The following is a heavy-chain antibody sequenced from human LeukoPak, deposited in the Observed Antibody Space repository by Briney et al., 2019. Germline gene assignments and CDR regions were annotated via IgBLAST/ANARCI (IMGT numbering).Heavy chain of an antibody. CDR1: GASITSYY. CDR3: ASSIAVAGTLDY. V-gene: IGHV4-4*07. CDR2: IYASGST. J-gene: IGHJ4*02. D-gene: IGHD6-19*01. Sequence: SETLSLTCTVSGASITSYYWSWIRQPAGKGLEWIGRIYASGSTTYNPSLKSRVTMAVDTSKTQFSLKLSSVTAADTAVYYCASSIAVAGTLDYWGQGTLVTVSS.